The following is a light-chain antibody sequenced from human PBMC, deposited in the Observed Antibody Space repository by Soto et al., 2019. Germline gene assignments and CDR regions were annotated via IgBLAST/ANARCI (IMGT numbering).Light chain of an antibody. CDR2: DVN. CDR3: SSYATSSTLVL. V-gene: IGLV2-14*01. J-gene: IGLJ3*02. CDR1: SSDVGGSNH. Sequence: QSALTQPASVSGSPGQSITISCTGTSSDVGGSNHVSWYQQHPGKAPKLMIFDVNSRLSGFSNRFSGSKSGNTASLSISGLQADDEDEYYCSSYATSSTLVLFGGGTKLTVL.